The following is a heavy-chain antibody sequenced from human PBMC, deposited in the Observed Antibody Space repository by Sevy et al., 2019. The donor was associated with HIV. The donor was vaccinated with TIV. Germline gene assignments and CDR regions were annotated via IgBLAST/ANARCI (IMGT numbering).Heavy chain of an antibody. J-gene: IGHJ4*02. V-gene: IGHV4-59*13. Sequence: SETLSLSCSFSGDFISTYYWTWIRQAPGKGVDWIGSIKYSGTTNYNPSLKSRVTISIDTSKNQFSLNLSSVTAADTALYFCARGFALERLYFDFWGQGILVTVSS. CDR1: GDFISTYY. D-gene: IGHD3-10*01. CDR2: IKYSGTT. CDR3: ARGFALERLYFDF.